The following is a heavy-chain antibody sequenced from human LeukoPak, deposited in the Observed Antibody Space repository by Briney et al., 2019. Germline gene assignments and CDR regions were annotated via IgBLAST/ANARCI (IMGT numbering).Heavy chain of an antibody. CDR1: GFTFDDYA. V-gene: IGHV3-30*02. D-gene: IGHD3-10*01. CDR3: AKDGSFGGSGSQVAFDI. Sequence: GSLRLSCAASGFTFDDYAMHWVRQAPGKGLEWVAFIRYDGSNKYYADSVKGRFTISRDNSKNTLYLQMNSLRAEDTAVCYCAKDGSFGGSGSQVAFDIWGQGTMVTVSS. J-gene: IGHJ3*02. CDR2: IRYDGSNK.